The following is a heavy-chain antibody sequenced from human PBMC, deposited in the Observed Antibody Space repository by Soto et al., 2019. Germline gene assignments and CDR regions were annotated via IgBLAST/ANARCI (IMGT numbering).Heavy chain of an antibody. D-gene: IGHD1-26*01. Sequence: QVQLQESGPGLVKPSETLSLTCTVSGGSISSYYWSWIRQAPGKGLEWIGYIHFSGSTKYNPSLNSRVTTSIDTSNNRFSLKVTSVTASDTAVYYCARQYSNAFDYWGQGTLVTVSS. CDR3: ARQYSNAFDY. V-gene: IGHV4-59*08. CDR1: GGSISSYY. J-gene: IGHJ4*02. CDR2: IHFSGST.